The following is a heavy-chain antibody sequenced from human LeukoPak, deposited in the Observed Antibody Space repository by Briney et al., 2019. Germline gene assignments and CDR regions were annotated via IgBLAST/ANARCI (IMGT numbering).Heavy chain of an antibody. CDR1: GFTFDDYA. CDR3: AKGMGREIQLWLLRYYYYGMDV. CDR2: ISGDGGST. Sequence: PGGSLRLSCAASGFTFDDYAMHWVRQAPGKGLEWVSLISGDGGSTYYADSVKGRFTISRDNSKNSLYLQMNSLRTEDTALYYCAKGMGREIQLWLLRYYYYGMDVWGQGTTVTVSS. D-gene: IGHD5-18*01. V-gene: IGHV3-43*02. J-gene: IGHJ6*02.